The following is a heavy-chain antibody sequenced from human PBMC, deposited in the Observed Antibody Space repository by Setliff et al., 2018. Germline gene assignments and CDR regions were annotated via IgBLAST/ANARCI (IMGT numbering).Heavy chain of an antibody. Sequence: PGGSLRLSCAASGFVFGTYGMHWVHQAPGKGLDWVASVRFDGTYKVYGDSVKGRFTISRDNSENTLFLQMTSLRPEDTGVYYCAKVKKPLIRGSGFDYWGRGTLVTVSS. CDR3: AKVKKPLIRGSGFDY. V-gene: IGHV3-30*02. CDR2: VRFDGTYK. CDR1: GFVFGTYG. J-gene: IGHJ4*02. D-gene: IGHD3-10*01.